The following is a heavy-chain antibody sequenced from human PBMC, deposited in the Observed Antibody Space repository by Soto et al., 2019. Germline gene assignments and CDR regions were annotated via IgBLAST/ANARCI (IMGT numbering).Heavy chain of an antibody. J-gene: IGHJ6*03. Sequence: GGSLRLSCAASGFTFSSYGMHWVRQAPGKGLEWVAVISYDGSNKYYADSVKGRFTISRDNSKNTLYLQMNSLRAEDTAVYYCAKDREDIFRYYYMDVWGKGTTVTVSS. CDR2: ISYDGSNK. D-gene: IGHD2-15*01. CDR1: GFTFSSYG. V-gene: IGHV3-30*18. CDR3: AKDREDIFRYYYMDV.